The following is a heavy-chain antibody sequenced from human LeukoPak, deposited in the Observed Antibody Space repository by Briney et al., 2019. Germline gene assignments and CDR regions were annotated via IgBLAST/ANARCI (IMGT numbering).Heavy chain of an antibody. V-gene: IGHV4-31*03. J-gene: IGHJ6*02. D-gene: IGHD2-21*01. CDR1: GGSISSGGYY. CDR3: ASVEVVDYYYGMDV. Sequence: ASETLSLTCTVSGGSISSGGYYWSWIRQHPGKGLEWIGYIYYSGSTYYNPSLKSRVTISVDTSKNQFSLKLSSVTAADTAVYYCASVEVVDYYYGMDVWGQGTTVTVSS. CDR2: IYYSGST.